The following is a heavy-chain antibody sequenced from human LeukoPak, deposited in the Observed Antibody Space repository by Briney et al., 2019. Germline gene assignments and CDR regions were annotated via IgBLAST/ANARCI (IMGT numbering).Heavy chain of an antibody. CDR3: AREGNRGYYDSSGHNDAFDI. CDR1: GGSFSGYY. CDR2: INHSGST. J-gene: IGHJ3*02. D-gene: IGHD3-22*01. Sequence: SETLSLTCAVYGGSFSGYYWSWIRQPPGKGLEWIGEINHSGSTNYNPSLKSRVTISVDTSKNQFSLKLSSVTAADTAVYYCAREGNRGYYDSSGHNDAFDIWGQGTMVTVSS. V-gene: IGHV4-34*01.